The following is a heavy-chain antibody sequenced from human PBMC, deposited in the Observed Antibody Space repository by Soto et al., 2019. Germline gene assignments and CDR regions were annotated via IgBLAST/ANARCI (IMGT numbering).Heavy chain of an antibody. J-gene: IGHJ4*02. D-gene: IGHD2-21*01. V-gene: IGHV3-23*01. CDR2: ISGSGGST. CDR3: ARGGGGGLFEH. CDR1: GFTFSSYA. Sequence: GGSLRLSCAASGFTFSSYAMSWVRQAPGKGLEWVSAISGSGGSTYYADSVKGRFTISRDNSKNTLYLQMNSLRAEDTAVYYCARGGGGGLFEHWGQGVLVTVSS.